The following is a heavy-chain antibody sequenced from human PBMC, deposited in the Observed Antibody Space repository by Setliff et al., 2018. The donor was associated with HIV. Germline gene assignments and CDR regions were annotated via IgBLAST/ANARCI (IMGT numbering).Heavy chain of an antibody. CDR3: ARRIAVATIKGWFVL. J-gene: IGHJ5*02. CDR1: GDKSMTYW. V-gene: IGHV5-51*01. D-gene: IGHD5-12*01. Sequence: GESLKISCKASGDKSMTYWIGWVRQMPGKGLEWMGIIFPGDSDTKYSPSFEGQVTISADKSINTAYLQWTSLRASDTAMYYCARRIAVATIKGWFVLWGQGTLVTVPQ. CDR2: IFPGDSDT.